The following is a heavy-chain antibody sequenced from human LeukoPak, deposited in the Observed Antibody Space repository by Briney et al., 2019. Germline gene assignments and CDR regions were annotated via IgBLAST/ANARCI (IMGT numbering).Heavy chain of an antibody. J-gene: IGHJ3*02. V-gene: IGHV5-51*01. CDR2: IYPGDSDT. CDR1: GYTFITYR. Sequence: GESLKISCKGSGYTFITYRIGWVRQMPGKGLEWMGIIYPGDSDTRYSPSFQGQVTISADKSISTAYLQWSSLKASDTAMYYCARPDDYGGKPAAFDIWGQGTMVTVSS. D-gene: IGHD4-23*01. CDR3: ARPDDYGGKPAAFDI.